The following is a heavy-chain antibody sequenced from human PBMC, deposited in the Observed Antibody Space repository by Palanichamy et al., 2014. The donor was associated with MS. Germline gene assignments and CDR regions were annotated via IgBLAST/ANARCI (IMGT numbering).Heavy chain of an antibody. CDR2: VSTYDGAT. CDR1: GYTFTTYG. CDR3: SRDDYEGDY. J-gene: IGHJ4*02. V-gene: IGHV1-18*01. Sequence: QVRLVQSGAEVKKPGASVKVSCKASGYTFTTYGITWVRQAPGKGLEWMGWVSTYDGATNYAQRFQHRITMTTDTSTSTAYMEVRSLTSDDTAIYYCSRDDYEGDYWGQGTLVTVSS. D-gene: IGHD4-17*01.